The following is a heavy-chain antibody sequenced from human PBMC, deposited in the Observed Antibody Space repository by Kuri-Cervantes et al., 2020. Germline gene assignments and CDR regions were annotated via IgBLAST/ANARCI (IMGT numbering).Heavy chain of an antibody. V-gene: IGHV3-74*01. CDR2: INNDGRST. Sequence: LSLTCAASGFTFGSYWMHWVRQAPGKGLVWVSRINNDGRSTSYADSVKGRFTISRDNAKNTLYLQMNSLRAEDTAVYYCAQIPIPDYSSGWYDAFDIWGQGTMVTVSS. J-gene: IGHJ3*02. CDR1: GFTFGSYW. D-gene: IGHD6-19*01. CDR3: AQIPIPDYSSGWYDAFDI.